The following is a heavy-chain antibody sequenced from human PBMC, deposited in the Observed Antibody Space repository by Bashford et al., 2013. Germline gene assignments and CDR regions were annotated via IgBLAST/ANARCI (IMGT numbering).Heavy chain of an antibody. CDR3: ARDAGRGYSGYDAETHFFDI. D-gene: IGHD5-12*01. V-gene: IGHV4-31*03. J-gene: IGHJ3*02. Sequence: SETLSLTCTVSGGSISSGGYYWSWIRQHPGKGLEWIGYIYYSGSTYYNPSLKSRVTISVDTSKNQFSLKLSSVTAADTAVYYCARDAGRGYSGYDAETHFFDIWGQGTMVTVSS. CDR2: IYYSGST. CDR1: GGSISSGGYY.